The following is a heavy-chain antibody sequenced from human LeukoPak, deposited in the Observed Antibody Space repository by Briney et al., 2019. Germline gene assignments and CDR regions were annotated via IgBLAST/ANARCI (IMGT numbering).Heavy chain of an antibody. D-gene: IGHD3-22*01. J-gene: IGHJ5*02. CDR3: AREPVTVVVIRGVNWFDP. Sequence: ASVKVSCKASGYTFTGYYMHWVRQAPGQGLEWMGRINPNSGGTNYAQKFQGRVTMTRDTSISTAYMELSRLRSDDTAVYYCAREPVTVVVIRGVNWFDPWGQGTLVTVSS. CDR2: INPNSGGT. CDR1: GYTFTGYY. V-gene: IGHV1-2*06.